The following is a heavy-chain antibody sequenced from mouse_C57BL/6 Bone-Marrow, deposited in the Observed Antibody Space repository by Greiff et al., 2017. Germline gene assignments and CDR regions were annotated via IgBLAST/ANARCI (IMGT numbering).Heavy chain of an antibody. CDR3: ARASDGGVRFAY. CDR1: GYTFTSYW. Sequence: VQLQQSGPVLVKPGPSVKVSCKASGYTFTSYWMHWVKQRPGQGLEWIGRIHPSDGDTNYNQKFKGKATLTVDKSSSTAYMQLSSLTSEDSAVYDCARASDGGVRFAYGGQGTLVTVAA. D-gene: IGHD2-3*01. J-gene: IGHJ3*01. CDR2: IHPSDGDT. V-gene: IGHV1-74*01.